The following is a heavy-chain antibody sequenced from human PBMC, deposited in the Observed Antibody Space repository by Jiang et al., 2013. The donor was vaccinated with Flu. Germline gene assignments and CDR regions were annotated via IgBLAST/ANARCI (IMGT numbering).Heavy chain of an antibody. CDR3: AGAPSRKFVSSPWLSPFDY. CDR2: VYYNGST. Sequence: GSGLVKPSETLSLTCTVSGASISSGSFYGGWVRQSPGKGLEWIGSVYYNGSTYYNPSLQSRVTISADMSKNQFSPKLTSVTAADTAVYYCAGAPSRKFVSSPWLSPFDYWAQGILVTVSS. J-gene: IGHJ4*02. V-gene: IGHV4-39*07. D-gene: IGHD3-22*01. CDR1: GASISSGSFY.